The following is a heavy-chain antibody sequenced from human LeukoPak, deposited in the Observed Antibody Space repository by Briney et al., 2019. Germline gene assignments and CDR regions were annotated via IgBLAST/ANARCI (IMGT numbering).Heavy chain of an antibody. V-gene: IGHV1-2*02. CDR3: ARALGSSWYVTWFDP. CDR1: GYTFTGYY. D-gene: IGHD6-13*01. CDR2: INPNSGDT. Sequence: GASVKVSCKASGYTFTGYYIHWVRQAPGQGLEWMGWINPNSGDTNYAQKFRGRVTMTGDTSITTAHMELSSLRSDDTAVYYCARALGSSWYVTWFDPWGQGTLVTVSS. J-gene: IGHJ5*02.